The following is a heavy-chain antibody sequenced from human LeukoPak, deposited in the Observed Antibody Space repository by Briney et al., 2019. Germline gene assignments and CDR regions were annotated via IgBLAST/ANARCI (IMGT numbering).Heavy chain of an antibody. CDR1: GFTFSTYW. D-gene: IGHD2-2*01. CDR2: IKQDGSEK. Sequence: GGSLRLSCVVSGFTFSTYWMSWVRQAPGKGLEWVANIKQDGSEKYYVDSAKGRFTISRDNAKNSLYLQMNSLRAEDTAVYYCARDRRCSSTTCYYFDYWGQGTLVTVSS. CDR3: ARDRRCSSTTCYYFDY. J-gene: IGHJ4*02. V-gene: IGHV3-7*01.